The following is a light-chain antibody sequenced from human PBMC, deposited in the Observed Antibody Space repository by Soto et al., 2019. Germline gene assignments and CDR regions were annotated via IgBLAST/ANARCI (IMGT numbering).Light chain of an antibody. CDR2: WAS. Sequence: EIVMTQSPDSLAVSLVERATINCKSSQSVLYISNNNNYLAWYQQKPGQPPKLLIYWASTRESGVPDRFSGSGSGTDFTLTIISPLAEDVAVYYCQQYYSTPLTFGGGTKVDIK. V-gene: IGKV4-1*01. CDR1: QSVLYISNNNNY. CDR3: QQYYSTPLT. J-gene: IGKJ4*01.